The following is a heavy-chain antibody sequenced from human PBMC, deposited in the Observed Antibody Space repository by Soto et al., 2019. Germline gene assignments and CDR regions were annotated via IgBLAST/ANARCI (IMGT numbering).Heavy chain of an antibody. J-gene: IGHJ4*02. V-gene: IGHV1-18*01. CDR3: ARGPNSFDY. Sequence: PSVKVSCKASGYTFTSYGISWVRQAPGQGLEWMGWISAYNGNTNYAQKLQGRATMTTDTSTSTGYMELRSLRSDDTAVYACARGPNSFDYWGQGTLVTVSS. CDR2: ISAYNGNT. CDR1: GYTFTSYG.